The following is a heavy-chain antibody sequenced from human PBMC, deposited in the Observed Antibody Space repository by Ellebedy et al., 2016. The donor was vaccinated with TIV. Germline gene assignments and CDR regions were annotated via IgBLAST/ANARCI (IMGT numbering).Heavy chain of an antibody. Sequence: SLKLSXVASGFNFDDYAMHWVRQVPGKGLEWVSCINSNSCYRNYADSVEGRFSISRDNARSSLYLQMNSLRAEDTALYYCAKEFGYCNGRACVNFDLWGQGTLVTVSS. CDR1: GFNFDDYA. CDR3: AKEFGYCNGRACVNFDL. J-gene: IGHJ4*02. CDR2: INSNSCYR. D-gene: IGHD2-8*02. V-gene: IGHV3-9*01.